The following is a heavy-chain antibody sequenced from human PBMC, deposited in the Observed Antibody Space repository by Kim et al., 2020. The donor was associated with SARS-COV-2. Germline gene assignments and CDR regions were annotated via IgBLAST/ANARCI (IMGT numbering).Heavy chain of an antibody. D-gene: IGHD6-19*01. CDR3: ARPYSSGWYSRAFDI. Sequence: GSLRLSCAASGFTFSSYGMHWVRQAPGKGLEWVAVISYDGSNKYYADSVRGRFTISRDNSKNTLYLQMNSLRAEDTAVYYCARPYSSGWYSRAFDIWGQ. V-gene: IGHV3-33*05. CDR2: ISYDGSNK. J-gene: IGHJ3*02. CDR1: GFTFSSYG.